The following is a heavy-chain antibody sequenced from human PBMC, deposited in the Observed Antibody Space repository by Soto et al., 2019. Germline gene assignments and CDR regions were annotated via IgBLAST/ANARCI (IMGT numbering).Heavy chain of an antibody. Sequence: QVQLVQSGAEVKKPGSSVKVSCKASGGTFSSYAISWVRQAPGQGLEWMGGIIPIFGTANYAQKFQGRVTITADESTSTAYMELSSLRSEDTAVYYCARLVQRQLDPTYYFDYWGQGTMVTVSS. J-gene: IGHJ4*02. V-gene: IGHV1-69*01. CDR3: ARLVQRQLDPTYYFDY. D-gene: IGHD1-26*01. CDR2: IIPIFGTA. CDR1: GGTFSSYA.